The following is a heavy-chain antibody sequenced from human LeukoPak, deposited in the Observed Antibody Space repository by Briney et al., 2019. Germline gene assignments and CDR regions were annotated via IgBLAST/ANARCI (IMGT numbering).Heavy chain of an antibody. V-gene: IGHV3-30-3*01. J-gene: IGHJ6*02. D-gene: IGHD3-3*01. CDR2: ISYDGSNK. Sequence: GGSLRLSCAASGFTFSSYWMSWVRQAPGKGLEWVAVISYDGSNKYYADSVKGRFTISRDNSKNTLYLQMNSLRAEDTAVYYCARELGGYYNGDYYGMDVWGQGTTVTVSS. CDR1: GFTFSSYW. CDR3: ARELGGYYNGDYYGMDV.